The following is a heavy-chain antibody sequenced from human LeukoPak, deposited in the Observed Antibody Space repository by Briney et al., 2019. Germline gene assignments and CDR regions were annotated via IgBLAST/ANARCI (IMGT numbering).Heavy chain of an antibody. CDR3: AKDSGYSSSWFGWGKYAFDI. Sequence: GGSLRLSCAASGFTFSSYAMSWVRQAPGKGLEWVSAISGSGGSTYYADSVKGRFTISRDNSKNTLYLQMNSLRAEDTAVYYCAKDSGYSSSWFGWGKYAFDIWGQGTMVTVSS. V-gene: IGHV3-23*01. CDR1: GFTFSSYA. J-gene: IGHJ3*02. CDR2: ISGSGGST. D-gene: IGHD6-13*01.